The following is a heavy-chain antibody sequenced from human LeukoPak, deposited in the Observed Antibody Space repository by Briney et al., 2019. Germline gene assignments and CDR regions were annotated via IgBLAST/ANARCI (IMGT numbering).Heavy chain of an antibody. CDR1: GFTFSSYA. CDR2: ISSNGGST. Sequence: GGSLRLSCAASGFTFSSYAMHWVRQAPGKGLEYVPAISSNGGSTYYANSVEGRFTISRDNSKNTLYLQMGSLRAEDMAVYYCARGLSGWYGIGIDYWGQGTLVTVSS. D-gene: IGHD6-19*01. CDR3: ARGLSGWYGIGIDY. J-gene: IGHJ4*02. V-gene: IGHV3-64*01.